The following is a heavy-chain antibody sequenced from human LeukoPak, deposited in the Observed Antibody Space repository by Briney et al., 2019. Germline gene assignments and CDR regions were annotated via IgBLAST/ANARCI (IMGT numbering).Heavy chain of an antibody. V-gene: IGHV1-69*04. CDR2: IIPILGIA. Sequence: GASVKVSCKASGGTFSSYAISWVRQAPGQGLEWMGRIIPILGIANYAQKFQGRVTITADKSTSTAYMELSSLRSEDTAVYYCARDPTYYDFWSPSSASGPRFDPWGQGTLVTVSS. CDR3: ARDPTYYDFWSPSSASGPRFDP. D-gene: IGHD3-3*01. CDR1: GGTFSSYA. J-gene: IGHJ5*02.